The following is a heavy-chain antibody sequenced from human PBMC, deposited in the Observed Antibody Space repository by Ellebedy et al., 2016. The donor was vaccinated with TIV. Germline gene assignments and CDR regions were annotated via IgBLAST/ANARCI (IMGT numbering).Heavy chain of an antibody. Sequence: PGGSLRLSCAASGFTFSNYAMTWVRQAPGKGLEWVSIIYAGGNTKYAESVKGRFTISRDNSENTLYVQMNSRRVDDTAVYYCARIPYYHSSGWVTYFDYWGQGTLVTVSS. CDR1: GFTFSNYA. CDR3: ARIPYYHSSGWVTYFDY. D-gene: IGHD3-22*01. J-gene: IGHJ4*02. V-gene: IGHV3-53*01. CDR2: IYAGGNT.